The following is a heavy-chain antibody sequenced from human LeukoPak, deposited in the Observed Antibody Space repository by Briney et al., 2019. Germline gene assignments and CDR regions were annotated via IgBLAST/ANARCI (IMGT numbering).Heavy chain of an antibody. CDR1: EFTFSSYG. CDR3: ARGVYYDSSGYPRLFDY. D-gene: IGHD3-22*01. CDR2: IYYSGST. Sequence: LRLSCAASEFTFSSYGMSWIRQPPGKGLEWIGYIYYSGSTNYNPSLKSRVTISVDTSKNQFSLKLSSVTAADTAVYYCARGVYYDSSGYPRLFDYWGQGTLVTVSS. J-gene: IGHJ4*02. V-gene: IGHV4-59*01.